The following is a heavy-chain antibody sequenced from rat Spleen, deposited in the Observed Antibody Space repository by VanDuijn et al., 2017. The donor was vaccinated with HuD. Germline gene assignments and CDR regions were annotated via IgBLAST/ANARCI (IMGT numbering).Heavy chain of an antibody. CDR2: INITSGT. D-gene: IGHD4-1*01. CDR3: ARYGSYFDY. V-gene: IGHV3-3*01. J-gene: IGHJ2*01. Sequence: EVQLLESGPGLVKPSQSLSLTCSVTGYSITSGYGWNWIRKFPGNKLEWMGYINITSGTGYNPPLKSRISITRDTSKNQFFLQLTSITTEGTATYYCARYGSYFDYWGQGVMVTVSS. CDR1: GYSITSGYG.